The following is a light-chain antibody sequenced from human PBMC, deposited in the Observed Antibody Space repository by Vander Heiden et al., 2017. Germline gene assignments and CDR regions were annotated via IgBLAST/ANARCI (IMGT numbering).Light chain of an antibody. V-gene: IGLV5-45*02. Sequence: QAVLTQPSSLSASPGASASLTCTLDSGINVATYWIYWYQQRPGSPPQHLLTYKLDSGRQQGPGVPSRFSGSRDASTNAGILLISGLQSEDEADYYCMIWYRSAWVFGGGTKLTVL. J-gene: IGLJ3*02. CDR3: MIWYRSAWV. CDR2: YKLDSGR. CDR1: SGINVATYW.